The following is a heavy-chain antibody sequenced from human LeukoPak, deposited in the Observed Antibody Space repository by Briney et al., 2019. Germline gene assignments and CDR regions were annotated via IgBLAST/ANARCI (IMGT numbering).Heavy chain of an antibody. CDR2: INWNGGST. D-gene: IGHD1-26*01. J-gene: IGHJ4*02. V-gene: IGHV3-20*04. CDR3: ARDRGTYYTYYFDY. CDR1: GFTFDDYG. Sequence: GGSLRLSCAASGFTFDDYGMSWVRQGPGKGLEWVSGINWNGGSTGYADSVKGRFTISRDNAKNSLYLQMNSLRAEDTALYYCARDRGTYYTYYFDYWGQGTLVTVSS.